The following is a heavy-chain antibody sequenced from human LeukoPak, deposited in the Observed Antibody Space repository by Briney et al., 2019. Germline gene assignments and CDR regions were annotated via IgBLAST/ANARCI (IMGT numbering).Heavy chain of an antibody. D-gene: IGHD3-22*01. Sequence: SETLSLTCTVSGDSVRSFHWSWIRQPPGKGLEWIGHMYYSGSTNYNPSLKSRVSMSVDTSKNQFSLKLSSVTAADTAVYYCARARVGSSGYGDAFDIWGQGTMVTVSS. J-gene: IGHJ3*02. CDR1: GDSVRSFH. CDR3: ARARVGSSGYGDAFDI. V-gene: IGHV4-59*02. CDR2: MYYSGST.